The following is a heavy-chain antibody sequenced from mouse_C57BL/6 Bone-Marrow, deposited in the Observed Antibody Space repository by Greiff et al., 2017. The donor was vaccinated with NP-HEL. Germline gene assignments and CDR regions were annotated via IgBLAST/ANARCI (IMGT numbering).Heavy chain of an antibody. CDR1: GFSLTSYA. CDR2: IWTGGGT. V-gene: IGHV2-9-1*01. J-gene: IGHJ4*01. CDR3: ARNEAYYSNYLYAMDY. D-gene: IGHD2-5*01. Sequence: VQLQQSGPGLVAPSQSLSITCTVSGFSLTSYAISWVRQPPGKGLEWLGVIWTGGGTNYNSALKSRLSISKDNYKSQVFLKMNSLQTDDTARYYCARNEAYYSNYLYAMDYWGQGTSVTVSS.